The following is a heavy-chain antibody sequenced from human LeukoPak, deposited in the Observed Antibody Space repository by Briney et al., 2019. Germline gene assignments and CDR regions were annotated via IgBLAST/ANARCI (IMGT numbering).Heavy chain of an antibody. CDR3: ARVPGDTDGDYLDY. V-gene: IGHV7-4-1*01. D-gene: IGHD4-17*01. CDR1: GYTFTTYA. Sequence: GASVKVSCKASGYTFTTYAMNLVRQAPGQGLEWMGWINTNTGNPTYAQGFTGRFVFSLDTSVSTAYLQIRSLKAEDTAVYYCARVPGDTDGDYLDYWGQGTLVTVSS. CDR2: INTNTGNP. J-gene: IGHJ4*02.